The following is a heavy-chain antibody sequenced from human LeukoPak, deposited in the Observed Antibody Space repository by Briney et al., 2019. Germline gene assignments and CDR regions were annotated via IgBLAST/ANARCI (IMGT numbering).Heavy chain of an antibody. J-gene: IGHJ4*02. CDR1: GFTFSFYN. CDR3: ARGGYIGSDVGDY. CDR2: ISSSSSFI. D-gene: IGHD1-26*01. Sequence: PGGSLRLSCATSGFTFSFYNMNWVRQAPGKGLEWVSSISSSSSFIYYADSVKGRFTISRDNTENSLYLQMNSLRAEDTAIYYCARGGYIGSDVGDYWGQGTLVTVSS. V-gene: IGHV3-21*01.